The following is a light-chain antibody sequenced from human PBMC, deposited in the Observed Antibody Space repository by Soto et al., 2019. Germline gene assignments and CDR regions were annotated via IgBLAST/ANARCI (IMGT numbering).Light chain of an antibody. V-gene: IGKV3-20*01. J-gene: IGKJ3*01. Sequence: EIVLTQSPGTLSLSPGDRATLSCRASQSLSSSSYLAWYQQTPGQAPRLLIYSASSRATGIPDRCSASCSGTDFTLTISRLEPEDYAVYYCQQYGSSFTFGPGTKVDIK. CDR1: QSLSSSSY. CDR3: QQYGSSFT. CDR2: SAS.